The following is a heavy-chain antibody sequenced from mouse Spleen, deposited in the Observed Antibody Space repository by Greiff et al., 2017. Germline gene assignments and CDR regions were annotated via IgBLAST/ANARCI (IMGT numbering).Heavy chain of an antibody. Sequence: QVQLKQSGPGLVQPSQSLSITCTVSGFSLTSYGVHWVRQSPGKGLEWLGVIWSGGSTDYNAAFISRLSISKDNSKSQVFFKMNSLQADDTAIYYCARKRVYGNYEGYYAMDYWGQGTSVTVSS. V-gene: IGHV2-2*01. CDR2: IWSGGST. D-gene: IGHD2-1*01. CDR3: ARKRVYGNYEGYYAMDY. CDR1: GFSLTSYG. J-gene: IGHJ4*01.